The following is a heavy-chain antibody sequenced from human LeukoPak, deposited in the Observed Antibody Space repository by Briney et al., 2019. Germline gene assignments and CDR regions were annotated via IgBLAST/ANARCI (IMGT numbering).Heavy chain of an antibody. CDR3: ARDPHSRHHPYYYMDV. V-gene: IGHV3-74*01. J-gene: IGHJ6*03. CDR1: GFTFSSYW. D-gene: IGHD1-14*01. CDR2: INSDGSST. Sequence: GGSLRLSCAASGFTFSSYWMHWVRQAAGKGLVWVSRINSDGSSTSYADSVKGRFTISRDNAKNTLYLQMNSLRAEDTAVYYCARDPHSRHHPYYYMDVWGKETTVTVSS.